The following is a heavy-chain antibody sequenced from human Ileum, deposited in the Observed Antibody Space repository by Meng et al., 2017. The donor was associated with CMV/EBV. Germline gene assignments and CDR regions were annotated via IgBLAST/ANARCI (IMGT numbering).Heavy chain of an antibody. J-gene: IGHJ4*02. CDR1: GLTFSTYT. D-gene: IGHD6-19*01. CDR3: ARDKVAGIPVENPHY. Sequence: GGSLRLSCAASGLTFSTYTMSWVRQAPGKGLEWVAVISFDGSNKYYADSVKGRFAISRDNSKNTLYLQMNSLRPEDTAVYYCARDKVAGIPVENPHYWGQGTLVTVSS. V-gene: IGHV3-30*09. CDR2: ISFDGSNK.